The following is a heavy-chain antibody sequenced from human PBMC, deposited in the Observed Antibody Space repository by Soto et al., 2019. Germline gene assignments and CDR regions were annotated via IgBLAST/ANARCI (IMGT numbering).Heavy chain of an antibody. J-gene: IGHJ4*02. Sequence: SGPTLVNPTQTLTLTCTFSGFSLSTSGMCVSWIRQPPGKALEWLARIDWDDDKYYSTSLKTRLTISKDTSKNQVVLTMTNMDPVDTATYHCARFRHIAAPGLFDYWGQGSLVIVSS. D-gene: IGHD6-13*01. CDR3: ARFRHIAAPGLFDY. CDR2: IDWDDDK. CDR1: GFSLSTSGMC. V-gene: IGHV2-70*11.